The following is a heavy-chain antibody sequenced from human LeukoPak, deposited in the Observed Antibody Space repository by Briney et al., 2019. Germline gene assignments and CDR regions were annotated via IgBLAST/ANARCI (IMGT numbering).Heavy chain of an antibody. CDR2: IVTAGDT. Sequence: PGGSRRLSWAAAGFTFSNYDMHWVRQATGKGLERVSGIVTAGDTYYPGSVKGGFTISRENAKNSLYLQMTSLRAGDTAVYYCARDRGRYHMDVWGKGTTVTISS. CDR3: ARDRGRYHMDV. CDR1: GFTFSNYD. J-gene: IGHJ6*03. V-gene: IGHV3-13*01. D-gene: IGHD3-16*02.